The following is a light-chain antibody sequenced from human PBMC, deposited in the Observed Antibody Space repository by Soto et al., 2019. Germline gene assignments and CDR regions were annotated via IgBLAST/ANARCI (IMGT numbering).Light chain of an antibody. CDR3: QQYNNWPIT. Sequence: EVLLTQSPATLSLSPGEGATLSCRASQTINGLLAWYQQRPGQSPRLLIYRASTRATGIPARFSGGGSGTDFTLTISSLQSEDFAIYYCQQYNNWPITFGQGTRLEI. CDR1: QTINGL. CDR2: RAS. V-gene: IGKV3-15*01. J-gene: IGKJ5*01.